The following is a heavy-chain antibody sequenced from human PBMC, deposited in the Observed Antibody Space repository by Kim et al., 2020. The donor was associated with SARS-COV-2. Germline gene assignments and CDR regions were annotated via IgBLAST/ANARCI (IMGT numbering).Heavy chain of an antibody. J-gene: IGHJ1*01. CDR3: TTDYERIGGLCDGETCYSASL. CDR1: GFTFTKVW. Sequence: GGSLRLSCAASGFTFTKVWLSWVRQAPGKGLEWVGRIRSKADGGTADYAAPVKGRFTISRDDSKNTLYLQMNGLRAEDTAFYHCTTDYERIGGLCDGETCYSASLWGKGTLVTVSS. D-gene: IGHD2-21*01. V-gene: IGHV3-15*01. CDR2: IRSKADGGTA.